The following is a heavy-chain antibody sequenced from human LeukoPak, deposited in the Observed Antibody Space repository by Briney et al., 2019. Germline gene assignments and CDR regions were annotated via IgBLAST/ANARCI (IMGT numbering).Heavy chain of an antibody. CDR3: ARGRLEGAIDY. V-gene: IGHV1-18*01. CDR1: CYTFTSYG. J-gene: IGHJ4*02. D-gene: IGHD3-16*01. Sequence: GASVKVSCKASCYTFTSYGISWVRQAPGQGLEWMGWISTYNDNTNYAQKFQGKVSMTTDTTTSTAYMELRSLRSDDTAVYYCARGRLEGAIDYWGQGTLVTVSS. CDR2: ISTYNDNT.